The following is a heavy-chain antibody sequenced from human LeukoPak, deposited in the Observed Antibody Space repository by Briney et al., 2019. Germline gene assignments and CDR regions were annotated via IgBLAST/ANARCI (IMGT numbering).Heavy chain of an antibody. J-gene: IGHJ4*02. CDR3: ATLANYYDSSGYDY. D-gene: IGHD3-22*01. CDR1: GFTFSSYA. CDR2: ISGSGGST. V-gene: IGHV3-23*01. Sequence: SGGSLRLSCAASGFTFSSYAMSWVRQAPGKGLEWVSAISGSGGSTYYADSVKGRFTISRDNSKNTLYLQMNSLRAEDTAVYYCATLANYYDSSGYDYWGRGTWSPSPQ.